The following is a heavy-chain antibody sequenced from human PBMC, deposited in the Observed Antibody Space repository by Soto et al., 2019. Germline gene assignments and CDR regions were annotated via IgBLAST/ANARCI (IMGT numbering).Heavy chain of an antibody. CDR1: GFTFSSYA. CDR3: AKIDSGYYDSSGYGDD. Sequence: PGGSLRLSCAASGFTFSSYAMSWVRQAPGKGLEWVSAISGSGGSTYYADSVKGRFTISRDNSKNTLYLQMNSLRAEDTAVYYCAKIDSGYYDSSGYGDDWGQGTLVTV. J-gene: IGHJ4*02. V-gene: IGHV3-23*01. CDR2: ISGSGGST. D-gene: IGHD3-22*01.